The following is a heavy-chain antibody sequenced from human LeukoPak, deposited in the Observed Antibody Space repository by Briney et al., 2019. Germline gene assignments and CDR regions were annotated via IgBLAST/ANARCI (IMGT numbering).Heavy chain of an antibody. CDR2: IYYSGST. CDR1: GGSISSGGYY. Sequence: PSETLSLTCTVSGGSISSGGYYWSWIRQHPGKGLEWIGYIYYSGSTYYNPSLKSRVTISVDTSKNQFSLKLGSVTAADTAVYYCARRIAAAGTFDYWGQGTLVTVSS. CDR3: ARRIAAAGTFDY. J-gene: IGHJ4*02. V-gene: IGHV4-31*03. D-gene: IGHD6-13*01.